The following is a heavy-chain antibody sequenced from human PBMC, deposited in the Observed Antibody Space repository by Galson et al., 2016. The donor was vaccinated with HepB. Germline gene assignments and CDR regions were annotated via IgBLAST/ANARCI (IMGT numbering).Heavy chain of an antibody. CDR2: LRNSGET. J-gene: IGHJ4*02. CDR3: ARHQSGTMLPY. Sequence: ETLSLTCTVSGDSISRSGNRWVWIRQPPEKGLEWIGSLRNSGETYYTPSLKSRVTISTDTSRNQISLRLSSVTAADTAIYYCARHQSGTMLPYWGQGTLVTVSS. D-gene: IGHD3-10*02. CDR1: GDSISRSGNR. V-gene: IGHV4-39*01.